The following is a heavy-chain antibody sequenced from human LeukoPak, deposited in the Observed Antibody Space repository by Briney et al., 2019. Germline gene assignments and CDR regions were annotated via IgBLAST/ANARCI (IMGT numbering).Heavy chain of an antibody. J-gene: IGHJ5*02. CDR2: IIPIFGTA. CDR3: ARGSVAVAGNWFDP. V-gene: IGHV1-69*05. Sequence: GSSVKVSCKASGGTFSSYAISWVRQAPGQGLEWVGGIIPIFGTANYAQKFRGRVTITTDESTSTAYMELSSLRSEDTAVYYCARGSVAVAGNWFDPWGQGTLVTVSA. D-gene: IGHD6-19*01. CDR1: GGTFSSYA.